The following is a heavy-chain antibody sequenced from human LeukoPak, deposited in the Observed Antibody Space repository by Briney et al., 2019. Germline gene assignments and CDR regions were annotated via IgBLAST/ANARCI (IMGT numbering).Heavy chain of an antibody. CDR1: GFTFISFA. CDR3: AIMHPYYDGNGYWVQ. CDR2: ISVSGTST. D-gene: IGHD3-22*01. Sequence: GGSLRLSWAASGFTFISFAMRWVRQAPGKGLEWVSGISVSGTSTSNADPVKGRFTICRDNPRNTLYLQMNSLRAEDTALYYCAIMHPYYDGNGYWVQWGQGTLVTVSS. V-gene: IGHV3-23*01. J-gene: IGHJ4*02.